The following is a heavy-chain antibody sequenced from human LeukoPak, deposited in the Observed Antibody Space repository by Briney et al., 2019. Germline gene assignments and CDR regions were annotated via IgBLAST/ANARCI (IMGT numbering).Heavy chain of an antibody. Sequence: ASVKVSCKASGYTFTSYGISWVRQAPGQGLEWMGWISAYNGNTNYAQKLQGRVTMTTDTSTSTAYMELRSLRSDDTAVYYCASPSIAAAGYYFDYWGQGTLVTVSS. CDR1: GYTFTSYG. J-gene: IGHJ4*02. V-gene: IGHV1-18*01. CDR2: ISAYNGNT. D-gene: IGHD6-13*01. CDR3: ASPSIAAAGYYFDY.